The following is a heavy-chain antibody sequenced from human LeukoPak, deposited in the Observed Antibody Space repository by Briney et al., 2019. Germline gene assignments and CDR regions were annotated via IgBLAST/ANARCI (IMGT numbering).Heavy chain of an antibody. Sequence: SETLSLTCTVSGGSISSYYGSWIRQPPGKGLEWIGYIYYSGSTNYNPSLKSRVTISVDTSKNQFSLKLSSVAAADTAVYYCARVLAAAGTRNYFDYWGQGTLVTVSS. V-gene: IGHV4-59*01. J-gene: IGHJ4*02. CDR2: IYYSGST. CDR3: ARVLAAAGTRNYFDY. CDR1: GGSISSYY. D-gene: IGHD6-13*01.